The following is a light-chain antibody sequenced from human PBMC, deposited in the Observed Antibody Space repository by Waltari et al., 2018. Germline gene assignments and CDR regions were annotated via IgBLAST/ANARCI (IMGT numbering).Light chain of an antibody. CDR2: QAS. J-gene: IGKJ2*01. Sequence: DIQMTQSPSTLSASVGDRVTITCRASQTIVGWLAWYQQKPGKAPKLLIYQASSLESGVPSRFSGSGSGTDFTLTISRLEPEDFAVYYCQQYGSSQGYTFGQGTKLEI. V-gene: IGKV1-5*03. CDR1: QTIVGW. CDR3: QQYGSSQGYT.